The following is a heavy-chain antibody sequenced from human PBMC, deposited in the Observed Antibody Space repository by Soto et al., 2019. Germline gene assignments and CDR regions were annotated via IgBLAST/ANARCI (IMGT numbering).Heavy chain of an antibody. J-gene: IGHJ4*02. D-gene: IGHD3-3*01. CDR3: ARHWSGWIYYFDY. Sequence: TSETLSLTCTVSGGSISSSSYYWGWIRQPPGKGLEWIGYIYYSGSTYYNPSLKSRVTISVDTSKNQFSLKLSSVTAADTAVYYCARHWSGWIYYFDYWGQGTLVTVSS. V-gene: IGHV4-39*01. CDR1: GGSISSSSYY. CDR2: IYYSGST.